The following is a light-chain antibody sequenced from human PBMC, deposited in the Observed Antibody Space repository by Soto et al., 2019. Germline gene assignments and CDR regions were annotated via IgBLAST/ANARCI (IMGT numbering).Light chain of an antibody. J-gene: IGKJ4*01. CDR2: GAS. CDR1: QSVSNSY. CDR3: QQYGSSSLT. Sequence: EIVLTQSPGTLSLSPGERATLSCRASQSVSNSYLAWYQQKPGQAPRLLIYGASGRATGIPDRFSGSGSGTDFTLTISRLDPDDFAVYYCQQYGSSSLTFGGGTKVEIK. V-gene: IGKV3-20*01.